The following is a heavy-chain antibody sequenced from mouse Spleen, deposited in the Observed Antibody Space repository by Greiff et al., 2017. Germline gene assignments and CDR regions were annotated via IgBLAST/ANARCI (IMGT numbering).Heavy chain of an antibody. CDR1: GYTFTDYE. Sequence: QVQLQQSGAELVRPGASVTLSCKASGYTFTDYEMHWVKQTPVHGLEWIGAIDPETGGTAYNQKFKGKATLTADKSSSTAYMELRSLTSEDSAVYYCTRFQLGFDYWGQGTTLTVSS. CDR2: IDPETGGT. CDR3: TRFQLGFDY. D-gene: IGHD4-1*02. V-gene: IGHV1-15*01. J-gene: IGHJ2*01.